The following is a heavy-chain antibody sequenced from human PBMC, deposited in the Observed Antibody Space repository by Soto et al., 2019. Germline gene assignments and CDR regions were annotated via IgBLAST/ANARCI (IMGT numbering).Heavy chain of an antibody. D-gene: IGHD2-21*02. CDR3: ARVRGPYWGGDCYPPTPNGFDP. Sequence: TLSLTCAVSGGSISSGGYFWSWIRQPPGKGLEWIGYIYHSGSTYYNPSLKSRVSISVDRSKNQFSLKLSSVTAVDTAVYYCARVRGPYWGGDCYPPTPNGFDPWGQGTLVTGSS. CDR2: IYHSGST. CDR1: GGSISSGGYF. J-gene: IGHJ5*02. V-gene: IGHV4-30-2*01.